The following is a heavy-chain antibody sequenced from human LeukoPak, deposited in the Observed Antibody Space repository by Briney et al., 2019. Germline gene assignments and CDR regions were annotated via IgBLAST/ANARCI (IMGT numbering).Heavy chain of an antibody. D-gene: IGHD3-9*01. CDR1: GFTFSSYW. CDR3: ARVALTYQFDY. J-gene: IGHJ4*02. Sequence: GGSLRLSCAASGFTFSSYWMHWVRQAPGKGLVWVSRINSDGSSTSYADSVKGRITISRDNAKNTLYLQMNSLRAEDTAVYYCARVALTYQFDYWGQGTLVTVSS. CDR2: INSDGSST. V-gene: IGHV3-74*01.